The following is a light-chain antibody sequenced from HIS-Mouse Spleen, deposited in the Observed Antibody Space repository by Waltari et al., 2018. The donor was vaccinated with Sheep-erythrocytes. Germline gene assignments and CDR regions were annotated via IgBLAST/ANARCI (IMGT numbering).Light chain of an antibody. CDR1: RSDVGGYNY. CDR2: DVS. CDR3: CSYAGSYTLV. J-gene: IGLJ2*01. Sequence: QSALTQPRSVSGSPGQSVPISCTGNRSDVGGYNYFSWYQQHPGKAPKLMIYDVSKRPSGVPDRFSGSKSGNTASLTISGLQAEDEADYYCCSYAGSYTLVFGGGTKLTVL. V-gene: IGLV2-11*01.